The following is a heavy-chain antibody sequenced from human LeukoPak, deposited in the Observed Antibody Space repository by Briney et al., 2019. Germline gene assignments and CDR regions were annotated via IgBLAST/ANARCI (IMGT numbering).Heavy chain of an antibody. CDR2: IYYSGST. D-gene: IGHD6-13*01. V-gene: IGHV4-59*12. CDR1: GGSISSYY. Sequence: SETLSLTCTVSGGSISSYYWSWIRQPPGKGLEWIGYIYYSGSTNYNPSLKSRVTISVDTSKNQFSLNLTSVTAADTAVYYCARFGSSTWYKGAFDIWGQGTMVTVAS. CDR3: ARFGSSTWYKGAFDI. J-gene: IGHJ3*02.